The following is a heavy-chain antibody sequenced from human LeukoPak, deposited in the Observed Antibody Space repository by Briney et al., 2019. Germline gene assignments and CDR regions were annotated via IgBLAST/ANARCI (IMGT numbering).Heavy chain of an antibody. Sequence: GGSLRLSCVASGFTFSSYGMHWVRQAPGKGLEWVSFIRYDGSNKYYADSVKGRLTISRDNSKNTLYLQMNSLRAEDTAVYYCANQDSTEYSYYFDFRGQGTLVTVSS. D-gene: IGHD2/OR15-2a*01. CDR2: IRYDGSNK. CDR1: GFTFSSYG. CDR3: ANQDSTEYSYYFDF. J-gene: IGHJ4*02. V-gene: IGHV3-30*02.